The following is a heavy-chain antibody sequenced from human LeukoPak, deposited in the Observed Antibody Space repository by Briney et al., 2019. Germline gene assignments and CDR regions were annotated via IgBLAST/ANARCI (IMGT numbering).Heavy chain of an antibody. V-gene: IGHV4-34*01. Sequence: SETLSLTCAVYGGSFSGYYWTFLRQPPGKGPEWIGEINHSGSTNYNPSLTSRVTISVETSRNKCSLRLNSVTAADTAVYYCATFRWGVGFEYWGQGTLVTVSS. CDR3: ATFRWGVGFEY. CDR2: INHSGST. CDR1: GGSFSGYY. D-gene: IGHD3-16*01. J-gene: IGHJ4*02.